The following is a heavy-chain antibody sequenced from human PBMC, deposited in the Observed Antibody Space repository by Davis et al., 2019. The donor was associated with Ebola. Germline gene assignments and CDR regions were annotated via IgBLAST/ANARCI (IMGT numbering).Heavy chain of an antibody. CDR3: ARSDPSDY. CDR2: INSRGGST. V-gene: IGHV1-46*02. J-gene: IGHJ4*02. Sequence: SVKVSCKASGGTFNNYAVSWVRQAPGQGLEWVGVINSRGGSTTDAQKFQGRITMTRDTSTSTVYMELSSLRSDDTAVYYCARSDPSDYWGQGTLVTVSS. CDR1: GGTFNNYA.